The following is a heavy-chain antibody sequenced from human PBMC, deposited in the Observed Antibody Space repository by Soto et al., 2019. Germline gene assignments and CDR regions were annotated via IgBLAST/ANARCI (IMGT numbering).Heavy chain of an antibody. Sequence: LRLSCAASGFTFRSYGMHWVRQAPGKGLEWLAVISNDGTNKYLADSVKGRLTLSGDNSRNTLSLEINNLRPEDTAVYYCGKDTLDCSGGDCPLYYYYGMDVWGQGTTVTVSS. CDR1: GFTFRSYG. CDR2: ISNDGTNK. CDR3: GKDTLDCSGGDCPLYYYYGMDV. V-gene: IGHV3-30*18. J-gene: IGHJ6*02. D-gene: IGHD2-15*01.